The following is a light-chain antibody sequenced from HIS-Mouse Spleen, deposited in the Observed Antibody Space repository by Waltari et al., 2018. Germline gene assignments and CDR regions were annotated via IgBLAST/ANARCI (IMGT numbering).Light chain of an antibody. CDR2: DVS. CDR1: ISDVGGYNF. V-gene: IGLV2-11*01. CDR3: CSYAGSYSYV. J-gene: IGLJ1*01. Sequence: QSALTQPRSVSWSPAQSVTISCTGTISDVGGYNFVSWYQQPPGKAPKLMIYDVSKRPSGVPDRFSGSKSGNTASLTISGIQAEDEADYYCCSYAGSYSYVFGTGTKVTVL.